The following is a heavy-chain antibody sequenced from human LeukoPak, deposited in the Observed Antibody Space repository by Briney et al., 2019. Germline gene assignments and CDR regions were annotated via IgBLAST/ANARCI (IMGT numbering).Heavy chain of an antibody. Sequence: GGSLRLSCAASGFTVSSNYMSWVRQAPGKGLEWVSVIYSGGSTYYADSVKGRSTISKDNSKNTLYLQLNSLRAEDTAVYYCATERDSSWTFDSWGQGTLVTVSS. V-gene: IGHV3-66*01. D-gene: IGHD6-13*01. CDR3: ATERDSSWTFDS. CDR1: GFTVSSNY. J-gene: IGHJ4*02. CDR2: IYSGGST.